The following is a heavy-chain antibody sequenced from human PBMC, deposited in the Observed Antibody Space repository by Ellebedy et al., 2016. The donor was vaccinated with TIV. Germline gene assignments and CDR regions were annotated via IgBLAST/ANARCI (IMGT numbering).Heavy chain of an antibody. V-gene: IGHV3-7*01. Sequence: GESLKISCIASGFSFRSYWMAWVRQAPGKGLEWVADIRQEGDVKYYLDSVKGRFTVSRDNAQNSLYLQMKSLRVEDTAVYYCARRASYGDYAVQVNSWFDPWGQGTLVTVFS. CDR1: GFSFRSYW. D-gene: IGHD4-17*01. J-gene: IGHJ5*02. CDR3: ARRASYGDYAVQVNSWFDP. CDR2: IRQEGDVK.